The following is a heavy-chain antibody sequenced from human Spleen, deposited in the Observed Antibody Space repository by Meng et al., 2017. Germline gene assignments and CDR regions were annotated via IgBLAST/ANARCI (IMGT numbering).Heavy chain of an antibody. Sequence: QLQLQESGPGLVKPSETLPLPCTVSGGSISSSTYYWGWLRQPPGKGLEWIGSVSYSRTTYYNPSLKSRVTISVDMSKSQFSLKLSSVTAADTAVYYCTRHGVAGTGYWGQGTLVTVSS. D-gene: IGHD6-19*01. CDR3: TRHGVAGTGY. V-gene: IGHV4-39*01. CDR1: GGSISSSTYY. CDR2: VSYSRTT. J-gene: IGHJ4*02.